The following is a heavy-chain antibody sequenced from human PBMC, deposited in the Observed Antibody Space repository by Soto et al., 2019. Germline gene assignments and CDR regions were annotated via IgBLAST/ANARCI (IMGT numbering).Heavy chain of an antibody. CDR1: GFTFSSYE. CDR3: AMEPIVVVPAAMDDAFDI. V-gene: IGHV3-48*03. D-gene: IGHD2-2*01. J-gene: IGHJ3*02. CDR2: ISSSGSTI. Sequence: GGSLRLSCAASGFTFSSYEMNWVRQAPGKGLEWVSYISSSGSTIYYADSVKGRFTISRDNAKNSLYLQMNSLRAEDTAVYYCAMEPIVVVPAAMDDAFDIWGQGTMVTVSS.